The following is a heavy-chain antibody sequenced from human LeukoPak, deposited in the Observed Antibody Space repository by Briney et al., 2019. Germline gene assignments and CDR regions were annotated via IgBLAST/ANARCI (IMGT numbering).Heavy chain of an antibody. CDR3: EKDNVRRYYDSSGYYDFDY. V-gene: IGHV3-23*01. CDR2: ISGSGGST. D-gene: IGHD3-22*01. CDR1: GFTFSSYA. J-gene: IGHJ4*02. Sequence: GGSLRLSCAASGFTFSSYAMSWVRQAPVKGLEWVSAISGSGGSTYYADSVKGRFTISRDNSKNTLYLQMHSPRAEDTAVYYCEKDNVRRYYDSSGYYDFDYWGQGTLVTVSS.